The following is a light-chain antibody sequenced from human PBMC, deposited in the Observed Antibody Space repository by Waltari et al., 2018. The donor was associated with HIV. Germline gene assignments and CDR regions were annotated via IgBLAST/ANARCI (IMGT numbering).Light chain of an antibody. CDR1: SSDIGASSR. V-gene: IGLV2-18*02. CDR2: EVT. J-gene: IGLJ3*02. CDR3: SSYTTSSTWV. Sequence: QSALTQPPSVSGSLGQSVTTSCTLTSSDIGASSRLYWYQQSPGNAPKLRIYEVTHRPSGVPVRFSGSKSGNTASLTISGLQADDEADYYCSSYTTSSTWVFGGGTKLTVL.